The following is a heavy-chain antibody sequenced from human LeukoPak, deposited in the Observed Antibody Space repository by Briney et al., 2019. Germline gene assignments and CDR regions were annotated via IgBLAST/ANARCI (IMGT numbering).Heavy chain of an antibody. CDR1: GFTFSSYG. Sequence: GGSLRLSCAASGFTFSSYGMHWVRQAPGKGLEWVAVIWYDGSNKYYADSVKGRFTISRDNSKNTLYLQMNNLRVDDTAVYYCAKVWALTVHDYWGQGTLVTVSS. D-gene: IGHD1-1*01. CDR3: AKVWALTVHDY. V-gene: IGHV3-33*06. J-gene: IGHJ4*02. CDR2: IWYDGSNK.